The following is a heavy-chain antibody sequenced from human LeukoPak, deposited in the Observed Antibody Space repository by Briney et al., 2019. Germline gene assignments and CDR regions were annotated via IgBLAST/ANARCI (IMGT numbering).Heavy chain of an antibody. CDR3: ARDCRRVFDSCHI. Sequence: PGGSLRLSCAASGFTVSRNNMSWVRQAPGKGLEWVSVIYSGGSTYYADSVKGRFTISRDNSKNTLYLQMNSLRAEDAAVYYCARDCRRVFDSCHIWGQGTMVTVSS. D-gene: IGHD6-13*01. V-gene: IGHV3-53*01. CDR1: GFTVSRNN. CDR2: IYSGGST. J-gene: IGHJ3*02.